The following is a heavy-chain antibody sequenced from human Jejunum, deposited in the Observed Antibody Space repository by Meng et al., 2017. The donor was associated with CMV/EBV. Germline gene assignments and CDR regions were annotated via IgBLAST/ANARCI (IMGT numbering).Heavy chain of an antibody. D-gene: IGHD5-12*01. CDR2: ISTGGNNM. CDR3: GKGIGGGSSGYGLDY. CDR1: GFIFNIYG. J-gene: IGHJ4*02. V-gene: IGHV3-23*01. Sequence: SGFIFNIYGMSWVRQAPGMGLEWVSSISTGGNNMYYADSVKGRFTISRDNSKNTLYLQMNSLRAEDTAVYYCGKGIGGGSSGYGLDYWGQGILVTVSS.